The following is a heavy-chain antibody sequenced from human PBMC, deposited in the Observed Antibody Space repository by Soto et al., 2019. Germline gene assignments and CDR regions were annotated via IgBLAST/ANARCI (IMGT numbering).Heavy chain of an antibody. V-gene: IGHV3-30*03. Sequence: GGSLRLSCAASGFPFTTYGMHWFREGPGKGLEWVAVISYDGTNKYYADSVKGRFTISRDNSKNTLYLQMNSLRPEDTALYYCVGGQYYFGYRGQGTLVTVSS. CDR1: GFPFTTYG. D-gene: IGHD3-10*01. CDR2: ISYDGTNK. CDR3: VGGQYYFGY. J-gene: IGHJ4*02.